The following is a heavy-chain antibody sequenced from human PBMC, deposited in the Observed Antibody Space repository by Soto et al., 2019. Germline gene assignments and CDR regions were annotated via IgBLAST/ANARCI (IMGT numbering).Heavy chain of an antibody. Sequence: GGSLRLSCAPSGFTFSSYEMNWVRQAPGKGLEWVSYISVSGTMRFYADAVKGRFTISRDNAKNSVYLQMDSLRVEDTAVYYCAREGALKPFSSWGQGALVTVSS. J-gene: IGHJ5*02. V-gene: IGHV3-48*03. CDR1: GFTFSSYE. CDR3: AREGALKPFSS. CDR2: ISVSGTMR.